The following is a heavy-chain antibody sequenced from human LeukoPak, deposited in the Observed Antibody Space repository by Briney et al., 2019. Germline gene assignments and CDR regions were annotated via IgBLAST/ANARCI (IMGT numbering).Heavy chain of an antibody. J-gene: IGHJ4*02. CDR3: ARSLRDRDGYNYGTRFDY. V-gene: IGHV3-74*01. CDR1: GFTFSSYW. CDR2: INSDGSST. D-gene: IGHD5-24*01. Sequence: PGGSLRLSCAASGFTFSSYWMHWVRQAPGKGLVWVSRINSDGSSTSYADSVKGRFTISRDNAKNTLYLQMNSLRAEDTAVYYCARSLRDRDGYNYGTRFDYWGQGTLVTVSS.